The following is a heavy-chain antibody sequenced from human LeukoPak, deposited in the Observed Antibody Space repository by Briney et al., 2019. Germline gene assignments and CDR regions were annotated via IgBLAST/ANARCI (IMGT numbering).Heavy chain of an antibody. V-gene: IGHV1-69*13. J-gene: IGHJ6*02. Sequence: GASVKVSCKASGGTFISYAISWVRQAPGQGLEWMGGIIPIFGTANYAQKFQGRVTITADESTSTAYMELSSLRSEDTAVYYCARDESRITITYGMDVWGQGTTVTVSS. D-gene: IGHD3-9*01. CDR2: IIPIFGTA. CDR3: ARDESRITITYGMDV. CDR1: GGTFISYA.